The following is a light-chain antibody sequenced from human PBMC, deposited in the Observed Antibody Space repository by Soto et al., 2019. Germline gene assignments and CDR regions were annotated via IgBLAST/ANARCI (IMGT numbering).Light chain of an antibody. V-gene: IGKV3-11*01. CDR3: QQRSTWPPIT. Sequence: ILLTQSPATPSFSPGGKATLSCRASQSISHFLAWYQQRPGQAPRLLIYDASNRATGIPTRFSGSGSETDFTLTISSLEPEDFAVYYCQQRSTWPPITFGQGTRLEIK. J-gene: IGKJ5*01. CDR1: QSISHF. CDR2: DAS.